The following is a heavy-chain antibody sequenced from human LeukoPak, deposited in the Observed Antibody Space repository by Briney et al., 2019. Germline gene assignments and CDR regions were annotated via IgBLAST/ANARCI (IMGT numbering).Heavy chain of an antibody. CDR3: ARDPGITIFSVGSGY. J-gene: IGHJ4*02. V-gene: IGHV3-21*01. CDR1: GFTFSSYS. D-gene: IGHD3-9*01. CDR2: ISSSSSYI. Sequence: GGSLRLSCAASGFTFSSYSMNWVRQAPGKGLEWVSSISSSSSYIYYADSVKGRFTISRDNAKNSLYLQMNSLRAEDTGVYYCARDPGITIFSVGSGYWGQGTLVTVSS.